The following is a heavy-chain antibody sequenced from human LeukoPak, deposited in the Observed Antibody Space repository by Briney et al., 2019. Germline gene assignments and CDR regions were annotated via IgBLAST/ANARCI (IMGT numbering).Heavy chain of an antibody. CDR3: ARGGNYWPQWWFDP. CDR1: GGSINNYY. D-gene: IGHD1-26*01. Sequence: SETLSLTCTVSGGSINNYYWSWIRQPPGKGLEWIGYIHYSGSTNHNPSLKSRVTMSLDASKNQFSLELNSVTPADTAVYYCARGGNYWPQWWFDPWGRGTLVSVSS. CDR2: IHYSGST. V-gene: IGHV4-59*01. J-gene: IGHJ5*02.